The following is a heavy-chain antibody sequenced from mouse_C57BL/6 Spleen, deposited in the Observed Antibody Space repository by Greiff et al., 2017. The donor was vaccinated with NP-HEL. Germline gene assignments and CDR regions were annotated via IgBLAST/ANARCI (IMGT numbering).Heavy chain of an antibody. J-gene: IGHJ4*01. CDR3: ARRDYDWYYAMDY. D-gene: IGHD2-4*01. CDR2: ISYDGSN. CDR1: GYSITSGYY. Sequence: EVKLMESGPGLVKPSQSLSLTCSVTGYSITSGYYWNWIRQFPGNKLEWMGYISYDGSNNYNPSLKNRISITRDTSKNQFFLKLNSVTTEDTATYYCARRDYDWYYAMDYWGQGTSVTVSS. V-gene: IGHV3-6*01.